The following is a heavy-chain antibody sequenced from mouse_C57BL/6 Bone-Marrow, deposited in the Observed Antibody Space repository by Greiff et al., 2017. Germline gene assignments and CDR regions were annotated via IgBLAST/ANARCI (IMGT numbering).Heavy chain of an antibody. J-gene: IGHJ3*01. CDR3: AAGEGLAY. V-gene: IGHV1-58*01. CDR1: GYTFTSYG. Sequence: EVKLQESGAELVRPGSSVKMSCKTSGYTFTSYGINWVKQRPGQGLEWIGYFYLGNGYTEYNEKFKGKATLTSDTSSSTAYMQLSSLTSEDSASYGCAAGEGLAYWGQGTLVTVAA. CDR2: FYLGNGYT.